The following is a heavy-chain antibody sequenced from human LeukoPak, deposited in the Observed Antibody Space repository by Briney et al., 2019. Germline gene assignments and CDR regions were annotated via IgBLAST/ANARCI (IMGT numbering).Heavy chain of an antibody. CDR1: GGSISSSSYY. Sequence: SETLSLTCTVSGGSISSSSYYWGWIRQPPGKGLEWIGSIYYSGSTYYNPSLKSRVTISVDTSKNQFSLKLSSVTAADTAVYYCARHSSWHGVDYWGQGTLVTVSS. V-gene: IGHV4-39*01. CDR2: IYYSGST. J-gene: IGHJ4*02. D-gene: IGHD6-13*01. CDR3: ARHSSWHGVDY.